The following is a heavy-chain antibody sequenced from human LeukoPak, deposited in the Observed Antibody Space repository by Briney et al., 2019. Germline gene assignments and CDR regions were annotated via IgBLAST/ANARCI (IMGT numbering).Heavy chain of an antibody. D-gene: IGHD3-16*02. CDR1: GFSFSSDT. CDR2: ISSTNTYI. V-gene: IGHV3-21*01. CDR3: ARDLGLSPLFDY. Sequence: PGGSLRLSCAASGFSFSSDTMNWVRQAPGKQPEWVSSISSTNTYIHYLDSVRGRFTISRDNAKNPLYLQMDSLRVEDTAIYYCARDLGLSPLFDYWGQGTLVTVSS. J-gene: IGHJ4*02.